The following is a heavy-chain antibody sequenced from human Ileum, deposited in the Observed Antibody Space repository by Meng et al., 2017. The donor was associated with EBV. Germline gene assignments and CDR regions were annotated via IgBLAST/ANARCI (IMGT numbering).Heavy chain of an antibody. CDR2: IYYSGRT. CDR1: GVSINSSSYY. V-gene: IGHV4-39*01. Sequence: QRAGSGPGLVKPSVILSLTCTLSGVSINSSSYYCGWIRQPPGKGLEWIGSIYYSGRTYYNPSLKSRVTISVDTSKNQFSLKLSSVTAADTAVYYCARPIAAAGWFDPWGQGTLVTVSS. D-gene: IGHD6-13*01. J-gene: IGHJ5*02. CDR3: ARPIAAAGWFDP.